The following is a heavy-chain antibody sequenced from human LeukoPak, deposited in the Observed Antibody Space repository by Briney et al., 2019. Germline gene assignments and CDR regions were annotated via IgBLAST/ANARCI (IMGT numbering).Heavy chain of an antibody. V-gene: IGHV4-59*01. CDR1: GGSISSYY. Sequence: SETLSLTCTVSGGSISSYYWSWIRQPPGKGLEWIGYIYYSGSTNYNPSLKSRVTISVDTSKNQFSLKLSSVTAADTAVYYCARLWRGYSYGYVDYWGQGTLVTVSS. CDR3: ARLWRGYSYGYVDY. D-gene: IGHD5-18*01. J-gene: IGHJ4*02. CDR2: IYYSGST.